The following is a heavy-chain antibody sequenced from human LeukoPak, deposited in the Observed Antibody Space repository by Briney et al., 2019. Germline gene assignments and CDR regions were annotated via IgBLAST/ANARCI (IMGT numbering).Heavy chain of an antibody. D-gene: IGHD3-10*01. V-gene: IGHV4-39*01. J-gene: IGHJ4*02. CDR1: GGSISSSSYY. CDR2: IYYSGST. CDR3: ARHGMYYYGSGSTRIDY. Sequence: SETLSLTCTVSGGSISSSSYYWGWIRQPPGKGLEWIGSIYYSGSTYYNPSLKSRVTISVDTSKNQFSLKLSSVTAADTAVYYCARHGMYYYGSGSTRIDYWGQGTLVTVSS.